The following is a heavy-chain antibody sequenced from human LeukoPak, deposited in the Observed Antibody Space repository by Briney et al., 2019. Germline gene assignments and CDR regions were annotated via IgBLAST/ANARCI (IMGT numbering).Heavy chain of an antibody. CDR1: GFTFSSFG. J-gene: IGHJ4*02. V-gene: IGHV3-33*01. Sequence: PGRSLRLSCAASGFTFSSFGMHWVRQAPGKGLEWVAVIWYDGSNKNYADSAKGRFTISRDNSKNTLYLQMNSLRAEDTAVYYCARGKVLYAVFDYWGQGTLVTVSS. D-gene: IGHD2-2*02. CDR3: ARGKVLYAVFDY. CDR2: IWYDGSNK.